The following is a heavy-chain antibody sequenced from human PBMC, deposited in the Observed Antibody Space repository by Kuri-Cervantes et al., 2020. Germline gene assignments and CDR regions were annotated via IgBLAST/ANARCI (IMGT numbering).Heavy chain of an antibody. CDR1: GFTFSSYA. J-gene: IGHJ6*02. CDR3: ARERGNYRAVDNGMDV. CDR2: IWYDGSNK. V-gene: IGHV3-33*08. Sequence: GGSLRLSCAAPGFTFSSYAMHWVRQAPGKGLEWVAVIWYDGSNKYYADSVKGRFTISRDNSKNTLYLQMNSLRAEDTAVYYCARERGNYRAVDNGMDVWGQGTTVTVSS. D-gene: IGHD4-11*01.